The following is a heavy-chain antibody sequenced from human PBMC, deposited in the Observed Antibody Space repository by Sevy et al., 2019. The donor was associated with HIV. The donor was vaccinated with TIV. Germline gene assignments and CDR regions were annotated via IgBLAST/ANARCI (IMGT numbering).Heavy chain of an antibody. CDR3: ARVFYYDSSGPGY. J-gene: IGHJ4*02. CDR2: INPSGGST. Sequence: ASVKVSCKASGYTFNNYYMHWVRQAPGQGLEWMGIINPSGGSTNYAQKFQGRVTMTRDTSTSTVYMELSSLRSEDTALYDCARVFYYDSSGPGYWGQGTLVTVSS. V-gene: IGHV1-46*02. CDR1: GYTFNNYY. D-gene: IGHD3-22*01.